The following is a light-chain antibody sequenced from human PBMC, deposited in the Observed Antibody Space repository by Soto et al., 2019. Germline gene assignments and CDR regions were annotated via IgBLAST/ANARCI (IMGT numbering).Light chain of an antibody. Sequence: QSALTQPRSVSGSPGQSVTISCTGTSSDVGGYNYVSWYQQHPGKAPKLMIYDVSKRPSGVPDRFSGSKSGNTASLTISGLQAEDAADYYCCSYAGSYTLGVFGGGTQLTVL. CDR1: SSDVGGYNY. CDR3: CSYAGSYTLGV. CDR2: DVS. J-gene: IGLJ2*01. V-gene: IGLV2-11*01.